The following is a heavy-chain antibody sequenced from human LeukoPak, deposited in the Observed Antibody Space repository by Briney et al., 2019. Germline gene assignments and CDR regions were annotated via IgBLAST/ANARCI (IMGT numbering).Heavy chain of an antibody. CDR1: GFTFDDYA. CDR3: AKDVLRFLEWLFAFDY. CDR2: ISGDGGST. Sequence: GGSLRLSCAAPGFTFDDYAMHWVRQAPGKGLEWVSLISGDGGSTYYADSVKGRFTISRDNSKNSLYLQMNSLRTEDTALYYCAKDVLRFLEWLFAFDYWGQGTLVTVSS. D-gene: IGHD3-3*01. V-gene: IGHV3-43*02. J-gene: IGHJ4*02.